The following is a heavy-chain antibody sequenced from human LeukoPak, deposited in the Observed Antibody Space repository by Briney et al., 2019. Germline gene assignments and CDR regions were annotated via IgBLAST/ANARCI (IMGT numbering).Heavy chain of an antibody. CDR3: ARGDQDFDF. CDR1: GDSVSSKSV. D-gene: IGHD5-24*01. CDR2: VYYRSKWSK. V-gene: IGHV6-1*01. Sequence: SQTLSLTCGISGDSVSSKSVWNWIRQSPSRGLEWLGRVYYRSKWSKNYAVSVKSRITINPDTSTNQFSLQSSSVTAEDTAVYYCARGDQDFDFWGQGTLVTVSS. J-gene: IGHJ4*02.